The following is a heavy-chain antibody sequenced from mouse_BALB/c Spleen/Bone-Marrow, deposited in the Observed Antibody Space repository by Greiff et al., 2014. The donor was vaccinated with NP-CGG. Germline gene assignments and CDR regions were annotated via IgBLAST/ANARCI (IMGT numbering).Heavy chain of an antibody. Sequence: LEESGAELVKPGSSVKLSCKASGFTFTSYYMNWVKQRPGKGLEWIGQIYPGDGDNNDNEKLKGKATMTAYKSSSTVYMQLSSLASEASAVYFCARVWNCADYWGQGTTLTVSS. CDR1: GFTFTSYY. V-gene: IGHV1-80*01. CDR2: IYPGDGDN. J-gene: IGHJ2*01. CDR3: ARVWNCADY. D-gene: IGHD4-1*01.